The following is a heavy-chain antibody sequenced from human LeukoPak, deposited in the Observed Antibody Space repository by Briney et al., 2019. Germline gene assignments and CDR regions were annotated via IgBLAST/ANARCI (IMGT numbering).Heavy chain of an antibody. D-gene: IGHD3-22*01. CDR1: GFTFSSYS. V-gene: IGHV3-23*01. Sequence: GSLRLSCAASGFTFSSYSMNWVRQAPGKGLEWVSGISGSGGRTYYADSVKGRFTISRDNSKNTLYLQMNSLRAEDTAIYYCAKDGGGYYTWAFDYWGQGTPVTVSS. CDR2: ISGSGGRT. J-gene: IGHJ4*02. CDR3: AKDGGGYYTWAFDY.